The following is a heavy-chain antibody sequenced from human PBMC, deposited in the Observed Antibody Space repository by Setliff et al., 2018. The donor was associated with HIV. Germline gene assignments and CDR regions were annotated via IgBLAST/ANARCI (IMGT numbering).Heavy chain of an antibody. CDR3: ARVQVGGYNFYFDY. CDR1: SGSMTSTGYY. CDR2: THYSGST. D-gene: IGHD5-12*01. Sequence: PSDTLSLTRTVSSGSMTSTGYYWGWIRQPPGKGLEWIGSTHYSGSTYYNTSLKSRVTISVDTSKNHFSLKLSSVTSADTAVYYCARVQVGGYNFYFDYWGQGTLVTVSS. V-gene: IGHV4-39*02. J-gene: IGHJ4*02.